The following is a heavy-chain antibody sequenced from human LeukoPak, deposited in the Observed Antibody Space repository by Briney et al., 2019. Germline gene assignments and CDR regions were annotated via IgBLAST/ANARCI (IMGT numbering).Heavy chain of an antibody. CDR1: GFTFSSCA. Sequence: GGSLRLSCAASGFTFSSCAMHWVRQAPGKGLEWVAVISYDGSNKYYADSVKGRFTISRDNSKNTLYLQMNSLRAEDTAVYYCARGRGYSYGSNDYWGQGTLVTVSS. CDR3: ARGRGYSYGSNDY. V-gene: IGHV3-30-3*01. J-gene: IGHJ4*02. D-gene: IGHD5-18*01. CDR2: ISYDGSNK.